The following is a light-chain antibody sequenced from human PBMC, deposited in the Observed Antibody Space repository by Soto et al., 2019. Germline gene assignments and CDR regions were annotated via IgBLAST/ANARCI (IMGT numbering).Light chain of an antibody. CDR3: QQRSNWPPS. CDR1: QSVSSN. V-gene: IGKV3-11*01. CDR2: DAS. J-gene: IGKJ4*01. Sequence: EIVLTQSPATLSLSPGDRATLSCWASQSVSSNLAWYQQKPGQAPRLLIYDASNRATGIPARFSGSGSGTDFTLTISSLEPEDFAGYYCQQRSNWPPSFGGGTKVEIK.